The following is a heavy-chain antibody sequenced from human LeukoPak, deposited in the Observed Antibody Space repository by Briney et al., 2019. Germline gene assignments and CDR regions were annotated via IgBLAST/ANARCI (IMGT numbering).Heavy chain of an antibody. J-gene: IGHJ4*02. CDR1: GFTFSSYE. CDR2: ISSSGSTI. Sequence: GGSLRLSCAASGFTFSSYEMNWVRQAAGKGGGWGSYISSSGSTIYYADSVKGGFTISRDNAKNSLYLQMNSLRAEDTAVYYCARDFMSGGYYDSSGNPFDYWGQGTLVTVSS. D-gene: IGHD3-22*01. V-gene: IGHV3-48*03. CDR3: ARDFMSGGYYDSSGNPFDY.